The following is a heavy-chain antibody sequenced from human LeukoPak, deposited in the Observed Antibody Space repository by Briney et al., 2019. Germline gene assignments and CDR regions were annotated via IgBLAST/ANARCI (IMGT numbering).Heavy chain of an antibody. V-gene: IGHV4-4*01. J-gene: IGHJ6*04. CDR2: IYHSRST. D-gene: IGHD2-15*01. Sequence: PSETLSLTCAVSGGSISSSNWWCWVRRPPGRRLEGSGGIYHSRSTNYNPSLKSRVTISVDKSKNKFSPKPSSVTAADTAVHCCARDLTRIRYCRGGSCYGMDVWGKGTTVTVSS. CDR1: GGSISSSNW. CDR3: ARDLTRIRYCRGGSCYGMDV.